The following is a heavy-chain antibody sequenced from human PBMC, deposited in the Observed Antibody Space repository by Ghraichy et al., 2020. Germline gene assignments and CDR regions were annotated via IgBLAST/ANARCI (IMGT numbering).Heavy chain of an antibody. J-gene: IGHJ6*02. D-gene: IGHD6-19*01. V-gene: IGHV4-59*01. CDR1: GGSIGRYY. CDR3: ARDSSSGPLGMDV. CDR2: IYYSGST. Sequence: SETLSLTCTVSGGSIGRYYWTWIRQPPGKGLEWIGYIYYSGSTSYNPSLKSRVTMSVDRSKNQFSLRVTSVTAADTAVYYCARDSSSGPLGMDVWGQGTTVTVSS.